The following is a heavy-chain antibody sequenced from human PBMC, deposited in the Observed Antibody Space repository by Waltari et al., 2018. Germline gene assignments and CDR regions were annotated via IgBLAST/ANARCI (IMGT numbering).Heavy chain of an antibody. CDR1: GGSISSSSYY. CDR3: ARDCVVQGVIITEAFDI. J-gene: IGHJ3*02. D-gene: IGHD3-10*01. V-gene: IGHV4-39*07. Sequence: QLQLQESGPGLVKPSETLSLTCTVSGGSISSSSYYWGWIRQPPGKGLEWIGSIYYSGSTYYNPSLKSRVTISVDTSKNQFSLKLSSVTAADTAVYYCARDCVVQGVIITEAFDIWGQGTMVTVSS. CDR2: IYYSGST.